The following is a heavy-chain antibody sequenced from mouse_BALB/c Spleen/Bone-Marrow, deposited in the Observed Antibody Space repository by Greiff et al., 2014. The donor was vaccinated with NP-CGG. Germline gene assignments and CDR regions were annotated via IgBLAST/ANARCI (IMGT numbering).Heavy chain of an antibody. D-gene: IGHD2-4*01. V-gene: IGHV14-3*02. Sequence: VQLQQPGAELVRPGASVKLSCTASGFKIKDTYMHWVKQRPEQGLEWIGRIDPANGNTKYDPKFQGKATITADTSSNTAYLQLSSLTSEDTAVYYCARYDYGVYFDYWGQGTTLTVSS. CDR1: GFKIKDTY. CDR3: ARYDYGVYFDY. CDR2: IDPANGNT. J-gene: IGHJ2*01.